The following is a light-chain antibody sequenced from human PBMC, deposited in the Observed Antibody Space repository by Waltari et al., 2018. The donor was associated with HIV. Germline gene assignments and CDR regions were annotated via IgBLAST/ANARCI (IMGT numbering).Light chain of an antibody. CDR1: SYNIGAGYD. Sequence: QSVLTQPPSVSGAPGQRVTISCTGSSYNIGAGYDVHWFQQLPGTAPKLLISADENRPSGVPDRFAGSKSGTSASLATPGLQTEDEADYSCQSYDSSLSGSFVFGTGTKVTVL. V-gene: IGLV1-40*01. CDR2: ADE. CDR3: QSYDSSLSGSFV. J-gene: IGLJ1*01.